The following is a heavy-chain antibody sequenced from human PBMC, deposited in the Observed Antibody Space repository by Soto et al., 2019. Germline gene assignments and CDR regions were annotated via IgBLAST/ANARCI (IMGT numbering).Heavy chain of an antibody. J-gene: IGHJ4*02. CDR3: ARAKARSPPYCSGGSCYSGEDY. D-gene: IGHD2-15*01. CDR2: INHSGST. V-gene: IGHV4-34*01. CDR1: GGSFSGYY. Sequence: SETLSLTCAVYGGSFSGYYWSWIRQPPGKGLEWIGEINHSGSTNYNPSLKSRVTISVDTSKNQFSLKLSSVTAADTAVYYCARAKARSPPYCSGGSCYSGEDYWGQGTLVTVSS.